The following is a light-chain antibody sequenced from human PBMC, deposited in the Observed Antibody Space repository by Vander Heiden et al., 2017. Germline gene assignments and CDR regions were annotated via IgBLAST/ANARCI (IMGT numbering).Light chain of an antibody. CDR1: SSDVGGYNY. J-gene: IGLJ1*01. CDR2: DVS. V-gene: IGLV2-14*01. CDR3: SSYTTSSTPLYV. Sequence: QSALTQPASVSGSPGQPITISCTGTSSDVGGYNYVSWYQQHPGKAPKLMIYDVSNRPSGVSNRFSGSKSGNTASLTISGLQAEDEANYYCSSYTTSSTPLYVFGTGTKVTVL.